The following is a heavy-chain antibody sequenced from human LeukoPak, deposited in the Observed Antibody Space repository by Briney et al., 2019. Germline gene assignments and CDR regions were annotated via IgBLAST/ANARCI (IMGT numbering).Heavy chain of an antibody. CDR1: GGSFSGYY. CDR3: AKEVLGP. D-gene: IGHD7-27*01. CDR2: INHSGST. Sequence: SETLSLTCAVYGGSFSGYYWSWIRQPPGKGLEWIGEINHSGSTNNNPSLKSRVTISVDTSKNQFSLKLRSVTAADTAVYYCAKEVLGPWGQGTLVTVSS. J-gene: IGHJ5*02. V-gene: IGHV4-34*01.